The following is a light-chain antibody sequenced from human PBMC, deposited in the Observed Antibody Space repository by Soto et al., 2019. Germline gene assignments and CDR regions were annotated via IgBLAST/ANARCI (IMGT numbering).Light chain of an antibody. Sequence: EVGRTRSPANHYKTQRERATLSCRASQSVSSNLAWYQQKPGQAPRLLIYGASTRATGIPARFSGSGSGTEFTLTISSLQSEEFAVYYCQQYNNWPRPFGQGSK. J-gene: IGKJ1*01. V-gene: IGKV3-15*01. CDR3: QQYNNWPRP. CDR2: GAS. CDR1: QSVSSN.